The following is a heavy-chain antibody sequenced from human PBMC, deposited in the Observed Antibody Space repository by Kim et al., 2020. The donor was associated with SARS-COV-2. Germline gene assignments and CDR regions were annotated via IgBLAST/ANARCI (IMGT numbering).Heavy chain of an antibody. J-gene: IGHJ1*01. D-gene: IGHD6-25*01. CDR2: INTDGTYT. CDR3: ARVGAAALENC. Sequence: GGSLRLSCAASGLTFSSYWMHWVRQAPGKGLVWVSLINTDGTYTTYADSVKGRFTISRDNAKNTLYLHMNSLRAEDTAVYYCARVGAAALENCWGQGTLVTVSS. V-gene: IGHV3-74*01. CDR1: GLTFSSYW.